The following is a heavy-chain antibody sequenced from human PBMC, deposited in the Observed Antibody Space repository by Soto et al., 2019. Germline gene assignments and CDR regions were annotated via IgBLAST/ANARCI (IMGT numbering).Heavy chain of an antibody. CDR1: GGTFSNYA. Sequence: QVQLVQSGAEVKKPGSSVKVSCKVSGGTFSNYAIDWVRLAPGHGLEWMGGIVPIFGTTYYTQKFQGRATIIADDSTTTAYLEMSSLXXXXXXXXXXXXXXXXXXXXXXXXLDXWGQGTAVTVSS. CDR2: IVPIFGTT. J-gene: IGHJ6*02. V-gene: IGHV1-69*12. CDR3: XXXXXXXXXXXXXXLDX.